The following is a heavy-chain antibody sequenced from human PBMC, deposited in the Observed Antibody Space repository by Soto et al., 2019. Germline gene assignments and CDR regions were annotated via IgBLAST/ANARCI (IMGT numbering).Heavy chain of an antibody. J-gene: IGHJ4*02. CDR3: ASRWLGEFVYQFDY. CDR2: ISAYNGNT. Sequence: QVQLVQSGAEVKKPGASVKVSCKPSGYTFTSYGITWVRQAPGQGLEWMGWISAYNGNTNYAQKFQGRVTMTTDTSTSTANMELRSLGADDTAVYYCASRWLGEFVYQFDYWGQGTLVTVSS. CDR1: GYTFTSYG. V-gene: IGHV1-18*01. D-gene: IGHD3-10*01.